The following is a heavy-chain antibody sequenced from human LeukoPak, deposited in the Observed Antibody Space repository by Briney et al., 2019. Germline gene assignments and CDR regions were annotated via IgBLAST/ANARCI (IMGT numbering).Heavy chain of an antibody. CDR1: GYTFTSYG. Sequence: ASVKVSCKASGYTFTSYGISWVRQAPGQGLEWMGWISAYNGNTNYAQKLQGRVTMTTDTSTSTAYMELRSLRSDDTAVYYCARGLIRGSSWYVGSDYLGQGTLVTVSS. CDR2: ISAYNGNT. J-gene: IGHJ4*02. D-gene: IGHD6-13*01. V-gene: IGHV1-18*01. CDR3: ARGLIRGSSWYVGSDY.